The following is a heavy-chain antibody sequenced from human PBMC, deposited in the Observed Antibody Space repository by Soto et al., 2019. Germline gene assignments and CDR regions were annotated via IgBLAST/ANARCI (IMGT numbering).Heavy chain of an antibody. Sequence: PSETLSLTCTVSGGSVRSGSYYWSWIRQPPGKGLEWIGYIYYSGTTNYNPSLKCRVTISVDTSKNQFSLKLSSVTAADTAVYYCARVEDYGDYFDYWGQGTLVTVSS. CDR1: GGSVRSGSYY. D-gene: IGHD4-17*01. CDR2: IYYSGTT. CDR3: ARVEDYGDYFDY. V-gene: IGHV4-61*01. J-gene: IGHJ4*02.